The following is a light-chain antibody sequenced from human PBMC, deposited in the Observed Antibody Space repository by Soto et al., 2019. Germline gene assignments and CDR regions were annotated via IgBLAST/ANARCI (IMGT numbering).Light chain of an antibody. CDR2: DAS. CDR3: QQYNSYSWT. V-gene: IGKV3D-20*01. Sequence: EIVLTQSPDTLSLTPGERATLSCGASQSVDSSYVAWYQQKPGLAPRLLMFDASSRATGIPARFSGSGSGTEFTLTISSLQPDDFATYYCQQYNSYSWTFGQGTKVDIK. CDR1: QSVDSSY. J-gene: IGKJ1*01.